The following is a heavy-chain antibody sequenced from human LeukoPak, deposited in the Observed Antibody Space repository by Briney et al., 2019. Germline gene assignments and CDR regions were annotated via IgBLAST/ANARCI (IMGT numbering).Heavy chain of an antibody. CDR3: ATDPT. J-gene: IGHJ4*02. CDR2: VDHEDGKT. CDR1: RYTFTDYY. V-gene: IGHV1-69-2*01. Sequence: ASVKVSCKVSRYTFTDYYMHWVQQAPGKGGEWMGLVDHEDGKTIYAEKFQCRVTITAETSTDTAYMELSSLRSEDTAVYYCATDPTWGQGTQVTVSS.